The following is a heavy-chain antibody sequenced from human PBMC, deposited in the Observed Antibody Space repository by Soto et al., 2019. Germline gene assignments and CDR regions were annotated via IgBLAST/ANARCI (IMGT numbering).Heavy chain of an antibody. Sequence: WLSXRLSCSASVFTFISYAISLFRHAPGKGLEFVSAISGSGGSTYYADSVKGRFTISRDNSKNTLYLQMNSLRAEDTAVYYCQKDRGKQLVRTKWWLETWGQGTLV. V-gene: IGHV3-23*01. CDR3: QKDRGKQLVRTKWWLET. CDR1: VFTFISYA. J-gene: IGHJ5*02. D-gene: IGHD6-13*01. CDR2: ISGSGGST.